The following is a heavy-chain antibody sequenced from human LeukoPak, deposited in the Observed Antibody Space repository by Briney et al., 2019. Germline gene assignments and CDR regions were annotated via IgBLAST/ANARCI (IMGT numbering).Heavy chain of an antibody. CDR2: IYSGGST. V-gene: IGHV3-66*01. Sequence: PGGSLRLSCAPTGFTVSSNYMSWVRQAPGKELEWVSVIYSGGSTYYADSVKGRFTISRDNSKNTLYLQMNSLRAEDTAVYYCASGKGYYYGSGSYIHWGQGTLVTVSS. D-gene: IGHD3-10*01. CDR3: ASGKGYYYGSGSYIH. J-gene: IGHJ4*02. CDR1: GFTVSSNY.